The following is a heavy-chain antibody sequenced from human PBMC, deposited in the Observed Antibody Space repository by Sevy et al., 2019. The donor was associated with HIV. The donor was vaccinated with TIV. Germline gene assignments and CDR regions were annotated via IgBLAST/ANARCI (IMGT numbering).Heavy chain of an antibody. V-gene: IGHV3-33*01. CDR2: IGYDGSNK. D-gene: IGHD2-8*01. Sequence: GGSLRLSCAASGFTPSTYGMHWVRQAPGKGLEWVAVIGYDGSNKYYADSVKGRFTISRDNSKNTLFLQMDSLRAEDTAVYYWPRDPRMYGDYLLAYFDSWGQGTLVTVSS. CDR1: GFTPSTYG. CDR3: PRDPRMYGDYLLAYFDS. J-gene: IGHJ4*02.